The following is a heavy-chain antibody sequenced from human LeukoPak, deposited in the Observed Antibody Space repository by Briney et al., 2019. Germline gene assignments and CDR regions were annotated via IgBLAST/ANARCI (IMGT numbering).Heavy chain of an antibody. CDR3: ATSPWFGELSPWFDP. V-gene: IGHV4-59*08. J-gene: IGHJ5*02. Sequence: SETLSLTCTVSGGSLSSYYWSWIRQPPGKGLEWIGYIYYSGSTNYNPSLKSRVTISVDTSKNQFSLKLSSVTAADTAVYYCATSPWFGELSPWFDPWGQGTLVTVSS. D-gene: IGHD3-10*01. CDR2: IYYSGST. CDR1: GGSLSSYY.